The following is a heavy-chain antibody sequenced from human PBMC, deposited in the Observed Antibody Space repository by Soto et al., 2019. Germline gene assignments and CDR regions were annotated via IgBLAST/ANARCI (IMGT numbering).Heavy chain of an antibody. V-gene: IGHV1-18*01. CDR3: ARDRREGYCSSTSCYWAAYYYYGMDV. Sequence: ASVKVSCKASGFTFTSSAVQWVRQAPGQGLEWMGWISAYNGNTNYAQKLQGRVTMTTDTSTSTAYMELRSLRSDDTAVYYCARDRREGYCSSTSCYWAAYYYYGMDVWGQGTTVTVSS. CDR1: GFTFTSSA. D-gene: IGHD2-2*01. J-gene: IGHJ6*02. CDR2: ISAYNGNT.